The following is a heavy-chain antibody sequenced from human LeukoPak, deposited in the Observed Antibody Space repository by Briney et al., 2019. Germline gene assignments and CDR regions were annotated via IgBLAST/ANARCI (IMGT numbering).Heavy chain of an antibody. D-gene: IGHD6-19*01. V-gene: IGHV4-4*07. CDR3: ARGSSGWSPYDY. Sequence: PSETLSLTCTVSGGSFSSYYWSWIRQPAGKGLEWIGRISTTGSTNYSPSLKSRVTMSVDTSKNQFSLKLASVTAADTAVYYCARGSSGWSPYDYWGQGTLVTVSS. CDR2: ISTTGST. CDR1: GGSFSSYY. J-gene: IGHJ4*02.